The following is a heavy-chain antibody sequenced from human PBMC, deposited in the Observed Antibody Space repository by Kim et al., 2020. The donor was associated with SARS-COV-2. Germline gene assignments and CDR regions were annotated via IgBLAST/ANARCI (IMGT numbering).Heavy chain of an antibody. J-gene: IGHJ6*02. CDR3: AKDTTLYYYYGMDV. Sequence: GGSLRLSCAASGFTFGDYAMHWVRQAPAKGLAWVSGISWNSGNIAYADSVKGRFTISRDNAKNSLYLQMNSLRAEDTALYYCAKDTTLYYYYGMDVWGQGTTVTVSS. V-gene: IGHV3-9*01. CDR2: ISWNSGNI. CDR1: GFTFGDYA.